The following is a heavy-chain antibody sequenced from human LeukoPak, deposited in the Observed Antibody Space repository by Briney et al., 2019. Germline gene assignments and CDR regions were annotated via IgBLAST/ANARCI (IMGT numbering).Heavy chain of an antibody. CDR2: INNSGST. J-gene: IGHJ4*02. CDR1: GGSSGGSS. Sequence: SETLSLPSAVYGGSSGGSSWGWIPHPPGKGLEWIGEINNSGSTNYNPSLKSRVTISVDTSKNQFSLKLSSVTAADTAVYYCARVVGGWYEGPASLGNFDYWGQGTLVTVSS. CDR3: ARVVGGWYEGPASLGNFDY. V-gene: IGHV4-34*01. D-gene: IGHD6-19*01.